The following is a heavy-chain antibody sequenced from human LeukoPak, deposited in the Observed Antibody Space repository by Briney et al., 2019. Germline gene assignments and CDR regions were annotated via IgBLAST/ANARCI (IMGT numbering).Heavy chain of an antibody. V-gene: IGHV3-53*01. J-gene: IGHJ3*02. D-gene: IGHD1-26*01. CDR3: ARGVEYSGSYYHAFDI. Sequence: GGSLRLSCAASGFTVSSKYMSWVRQAPGKGLEWVSVIYSGGSTYYADSVKGRFTISRDNSKNTLYLQMNSLKAEDTAVYYCARGVEYSGSYYHAFDIWGQGTLVTVSS. CDR2: IYSGGST. CDR1: GFTVSSKY.